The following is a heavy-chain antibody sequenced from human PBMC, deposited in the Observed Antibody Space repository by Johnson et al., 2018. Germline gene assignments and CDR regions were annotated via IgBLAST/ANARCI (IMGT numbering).Heavy chain of an antibody. V-gene: IGHV3-30*03. J-gene: IGHJ3*02. CDR1: GFTFSSYG. Sequence: QVQLVQSGGGVVQPGRSLRLSCAASGFTFSSYGLHWVRQAPGKGLEWVAVISYDGSNKYYADSVKGRLTIYRDNSKNTLYLQMNSLRAEDTAVYYCAMGENYDYVWGSYRSGDHAFDIWGQGTMVTVSS. CDR3: AMGENYDYVWGSYRSGDHAFDI. D-gene: IGHD3-16*02. CDR2: ISYDGSNK.